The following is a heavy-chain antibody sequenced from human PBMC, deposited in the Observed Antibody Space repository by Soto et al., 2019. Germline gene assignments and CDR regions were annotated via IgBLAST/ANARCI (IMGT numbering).Heavy chain of an antibody. Sequence: VQLVESGGDLVKPGGSLRLSCAASGLTFSNSWMNWLRQAPGKGLEWVGRIKSYSHGGTTDYAAPVQGRFTVSRDDSTNTFYLQMNSLKIEDTAVYYCATGYLGGMDVWGRGTTVTVSS. V-gene: IGHV3-15*05. J-gene: IGHJ6*02. CDR1: GLTFSNSW. CDR2: IKSYSHGGTT. D-gene: IGHD2-2*02. CDR3: ATGYLGGMDV.